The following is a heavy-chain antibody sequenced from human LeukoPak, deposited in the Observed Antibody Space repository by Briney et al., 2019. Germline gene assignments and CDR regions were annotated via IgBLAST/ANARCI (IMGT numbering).Heavy chain of an antibody. CDR2: ISSSSSYI. D-gene: IGHD6-19*01. J-gene: IGHJ4*02. Sequence: GGSLRLSCAASGFTFSSYGMNCVRQAPGKGLEWVSSISSSSSYIYYADSVKGRFTISRDNAKNSLYLQMNSLRAEDTAVYYCARGYSSGWDYWGQGTPVTVSS. CDR1: GFTFSSYG. CDR3: ARGYSSGWDY. V-gene: IGHV3-21*01.